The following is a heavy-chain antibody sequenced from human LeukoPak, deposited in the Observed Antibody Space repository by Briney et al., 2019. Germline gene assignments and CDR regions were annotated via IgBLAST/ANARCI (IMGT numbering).Heavy chain of an antibody. J-gene: IGHJ4*02. Sequence: GGSLRLSCAASGFSVSSNYMSWVRQAPGKGLEWVSVIYGGDTTYYADSVKGRITFSRDNSKNTLFLQVTSLRAEDTAVYYCARVGAAGTYFDYWGQGTLVTVSS. D-gene: IGHD6-13*01. CDR3: ARVGAAGTYFDY. CDR2: IYGGDTT. V-gene: IGHV3-66*01. CDR1: GFSVSSNY.